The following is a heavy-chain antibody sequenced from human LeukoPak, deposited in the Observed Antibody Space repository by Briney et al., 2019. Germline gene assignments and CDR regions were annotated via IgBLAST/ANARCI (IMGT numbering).Heavy chain of an antibody. Sequence: PSEALSLTCTVSGGSISSYYWSWIRQPAGKGLEWIGRIYTSGSTNYNPSLKSRVTMSVDTSKNQFSLKLSSVTAADTAVYYCARVSDLAAAGTYDYWGQGTLVTVSS. J-gene: IGHJ4*02. V-gene: IGHV4-4*07. CDR3: ARVSDLAAAGTYDY. CDR2: IYTSGST. CDR1: GGSISSYY. D-gene: IGHD6-13*01.